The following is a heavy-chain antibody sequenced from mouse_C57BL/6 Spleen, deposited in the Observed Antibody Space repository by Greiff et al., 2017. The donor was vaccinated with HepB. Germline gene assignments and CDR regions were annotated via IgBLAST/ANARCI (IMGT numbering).Heavy chain of an antibody. J-gene: IGHJ3*01. CDR3: ARISLEGYGSSYSFAY. Sequence: QVQLQQSGPGLVQPSQSLSITCTVSGFSLTSYGVHWVRQSPGKGLEWLGVIWSGGSTDYNAAFISRLSISKDNSKSQVFFKMNSLQADDTAIYYCARISLEGYGSSYSFAYWGQGTLVTVSA. D-gene: IGHD1-1*01. CDR1: GFSLTSYG. CDR2: IWSGGST. V-gene: IGHV2-2*01.